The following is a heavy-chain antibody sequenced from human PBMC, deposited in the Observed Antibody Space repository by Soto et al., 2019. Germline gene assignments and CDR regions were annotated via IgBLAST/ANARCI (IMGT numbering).Heavy chain of an antibody. CDR1: GFTFSSYG. CDR3: ARAYSDAFDI. Sequence: VQLVESGGGVVQPGRSLRLSCAASGFTFSSYGMHWVRQAPGKGLEWVSYISSSGTGIYYPDSVKGRFTISRDNAKNSLYLQMSSLRAEDTAVYYCARAYSDAFDIWGQGTMVTVSS. V-gene: IGHV3-48*04. J-gene: IGHJ3*02. CDR2: ISSSGTGI. D-gene: IGHD2-15*01.